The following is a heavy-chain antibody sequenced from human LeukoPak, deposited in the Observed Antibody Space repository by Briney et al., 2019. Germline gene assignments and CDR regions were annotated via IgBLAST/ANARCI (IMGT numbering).Heavy chain of an antibody. CDR2: INPNNGGT. Sequence: ASVKVSCKASGYTFTGYYMHWVRQAPGQGLEWMGWINPNNGGTNYAQKFQGRVTMTRDTSITITYMDLSGLRSDDTAVYYCARGRHYYDTGGYVDASNIWGQGTMVTVSS. CDR3: ARGRHYYDTGGYVDASNI. CDR1: GYTFTGYY. D-gene: IGHD3-22*01. J-gene: IGHJ3*02. V-gene: IGHV1-2*02.